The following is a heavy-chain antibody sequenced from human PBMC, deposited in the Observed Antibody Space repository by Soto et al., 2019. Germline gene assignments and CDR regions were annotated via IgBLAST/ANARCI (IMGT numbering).Heavy chain of an antibody. V-gene: IGHV4-59*08. D-gene: IGHD6-19*01. CDR2: IYYSGST. J-gene: IGHJ4*02. CDR3: ARHIIAVAGAFDY. Sequence: SETLSLTCTVSGGSISSYYWSWIRQPPGKGLEWIGYIYYSGSTNYNPSLKSRVTISVDTSKNQFSLKLSSVTAADTAVYYCARHIIAVAGAFDYWGQGTLVTVSS. CDR1: GGSISSYY.